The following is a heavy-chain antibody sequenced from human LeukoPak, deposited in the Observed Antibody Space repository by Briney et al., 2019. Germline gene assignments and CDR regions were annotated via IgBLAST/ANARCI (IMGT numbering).Heavy chain of an antibody. D-gene: IGHD3-22*01. CDR2: INHSGST. Sequence: SETLSLTCAVYGGSFSGYYWSWIRQSPGKGLEWIGEINHSGSTNYNPSLKSRVTISVDTSKNQFSLKLSSVTAADTAVYYCARGPPAWRRHYYDSSGYLDYWGQGTLVTVSS. V-gene: IGHV4-34*01. CDR1: GGSFSGYY. CDR3: ARGPPAWRRHYYDSSGYLDY. J-gene: IGHJ4*02.